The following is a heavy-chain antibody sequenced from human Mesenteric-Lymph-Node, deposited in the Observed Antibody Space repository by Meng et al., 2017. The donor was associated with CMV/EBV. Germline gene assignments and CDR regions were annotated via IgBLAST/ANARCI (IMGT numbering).Heavy chain of an antibody. D-gene: IGHD3-10*01. Sequence: DTFSRYAISWVRQAPGQWLEWMGGIIPVLGTPNYAQKFQGRVTIRADESASTVFMELSSLRSDDTAVYYCAREPASFGSATYYLDFWGQGILVTVSS. CDR2: IIPVLGTP. V-gene: IGHV1-69*01. J-gene: IGHJ4*02. CDR1: DTFSRYA. CDR3: AREPASFGSATYYLDF.